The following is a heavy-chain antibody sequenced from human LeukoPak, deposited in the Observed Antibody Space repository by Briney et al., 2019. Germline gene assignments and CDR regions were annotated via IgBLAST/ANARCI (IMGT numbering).Heavy chain of an antibody. Sequence: PGGSLRLSCAASGFTVSSYAMSWVRQAPGKGLEWVSAISGSDDVTYHADSVKGRFTISRDGSKNTLYLQMNGLRDEDTAVYHCAKSRSIADAFNIWGQGAMVTVSS. J-gene: IGHJ3*02. CDR1: GFTVSSYA. CDR3: AKSRSIADAFNI. V-gene: IGHV3-23*01. CDR2: ISGSDDVT. D-gene: IGHD2/OR15-2a*01.